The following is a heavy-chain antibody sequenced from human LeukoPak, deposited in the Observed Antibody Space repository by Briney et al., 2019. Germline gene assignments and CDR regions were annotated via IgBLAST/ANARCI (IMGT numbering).Heavy chain of an antibody. Sequence: GGSLRLSCAASGFTFSSYAMHWVRQAPGKGLEWVAVISYDGSNKYYADSVKGRFTICRDNSKNTLYLQMNSLRAEDTAVYYCARAMAYYYYGMDVWGQGTTVTVSS. V-gene: IGHV3-30-3*01. CDR2: ISYDGSNK. CDR3: ARAMAYYYYGMDV. CDR1: GFTFSSYA. D-gene: IGHD3-10*01. J-gene: IGHJ6*02.